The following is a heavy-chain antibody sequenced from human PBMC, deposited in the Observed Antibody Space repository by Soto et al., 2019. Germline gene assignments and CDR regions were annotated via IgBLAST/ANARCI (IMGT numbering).Heavy chain of an antibody. Sequence: QVRLVHSETEVKKPGASVNVSCKASGYTFTSYTISWVRQAPGQGLEWMGWISANNGNTEFAQKFQDRLTMIADTTTSTPYLELRNLRPDDTAVYYCARSLPWFDPWGQGTLVAVSS. CDR1: GYTFTSYT. CDR3: ARSLPWFDP. J-gene: IGHJ5*02. V-gene: IGHV1-18*01. CDR2: ISANNGNT.